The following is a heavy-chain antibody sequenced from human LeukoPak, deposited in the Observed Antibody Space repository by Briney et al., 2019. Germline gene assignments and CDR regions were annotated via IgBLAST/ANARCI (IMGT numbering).Heavy chain of an antibody. Sequence: GGSLRLSCAASGFTFSSYAVHWVRQTPGKGLECVAVISYDGSNKYYADSVKGRFTISRDNSKNTLYLQMNSLRAEDTALYYCARETGSAVGSTDFDYWGQGTLVTVSS. D-gene: IGHD4-17*01. CDR3: ARETGSAVGSTDFDY. V-gene: IGHV3-30-3*01. CDR1: GFTFSSYA. CDR2: ISYDGSNK. J-gene: IGHJ4*02.